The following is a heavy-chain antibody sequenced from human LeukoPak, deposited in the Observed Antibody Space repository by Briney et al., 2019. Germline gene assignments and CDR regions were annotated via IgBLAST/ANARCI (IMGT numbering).Heavy chain of an antibody. CDR2: IFNSEST. CDR3: ARGGPPPFDY. V-gene: IGHV4-30-4*01. Sequence: PSETLSLTCTVSGGSITSDEFYWRWIRQPPGKGLEWIGYIFNSESTHYNPSLKSRVTMSGDTSKNQFSLKLNSVTAADTAVYYCARGGPPPFDYWGQGALVTVSS. CDR1: GGSITSDEFY. D-gene: IGHD3-16*01. J-gene: IGHJ4*02.